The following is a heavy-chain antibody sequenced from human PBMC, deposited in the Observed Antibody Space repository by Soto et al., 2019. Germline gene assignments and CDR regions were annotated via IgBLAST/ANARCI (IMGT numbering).Heavy chain of an antibody. CDR1: SGTISSSNW. D-gene: IGHD2-2*01. CDR3: ARDRGAWAPVVPAAISPLCGMDV. CDR2: IYYSGST. Sequence: PSETLSLTCAVSSGTISSSNWWTWVRQPPGKGLEWIGYIYYSGSTNYNPSLKSRVTISVDTSKNQFSLKLSSVTAADTAVYYCARDRGAWAPVVPAAISPLCGMDVWGQGTTVTVSS. V-gene: IGHV4-4*02. J-gene: IGHJ6*02.